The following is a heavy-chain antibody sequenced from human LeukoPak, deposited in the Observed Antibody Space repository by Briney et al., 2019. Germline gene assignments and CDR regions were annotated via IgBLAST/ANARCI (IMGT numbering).Heavy chain of an antibody. V-gene: IGHV4-30-2*01. J-gene: IGHJ6*02. CDR1: GGSISSGGYS. Sequence: AQTLSLTCAVSGGSISSGGYSWSWIRQPPGKGLEWIGYIYHSGSTYYNPTLKSRVTISVDRSKTQFSLKLSSVTAPDTAVYYCARPYCSSTSCPYGMDVWGQGTTVTVSS. D-gene: IGHD2-2*01. CDR2: IYHSGST. CDR3: ARPYCSSTSCPYGMDV.